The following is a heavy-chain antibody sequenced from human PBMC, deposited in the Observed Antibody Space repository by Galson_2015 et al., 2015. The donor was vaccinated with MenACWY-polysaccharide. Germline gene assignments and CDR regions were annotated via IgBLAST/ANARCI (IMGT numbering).Heavy chain of an antibody. CDR2: MNPNSGNT. D-gene: IGHD3-3*01. Sequence: SVKVSCKASGYTFTSYDINWVRQATGQGLEWMGWMNPNSGNTGHAQKFQGRVTMTRNTSISTAYMELSSLRSEDTAVYYCARRGPVNYDFWSGYIWFDPWGQGTLVTVSS. CDR3: ARRGPVNYDFWSGYIWFDP. J-gene: IGHJ5*02. CDR1: GYTFTSYD. V-gene: IGHV1-8*01.